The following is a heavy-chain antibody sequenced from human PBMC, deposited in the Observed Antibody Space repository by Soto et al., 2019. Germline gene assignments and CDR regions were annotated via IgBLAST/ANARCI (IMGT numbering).Heavy chain of an antibody. J-gene: IGHJ4*02. CDR2: IYYSGNT. D-gene: IGHD3-22*01. CDR1: GGSISSSSYY. CDR3: ARWKVTYYYDSSGYYDY. V-gene: IGHV4-39*01. Sequence: PSETLSLTCTVSGGSISSSSYYWGWIRQPPGKGLEWFGNIYYSGNTYYNSSLKSRVTISVDTSKNQFSLKLSSVTAADTAVYYCARWKVTYYYDSSGYYDYWGQGTLVTVSS.